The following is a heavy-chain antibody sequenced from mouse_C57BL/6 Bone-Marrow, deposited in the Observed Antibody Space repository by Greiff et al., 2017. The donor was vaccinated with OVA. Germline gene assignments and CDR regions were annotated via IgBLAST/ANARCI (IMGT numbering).Heavy chain of an antibody. CDR1: GFTFSSYA. V-gene: IGHV5-4*01. CDR3: ARLTWFDY. Sequence: EVQRVESGGGLVKPGGSLKLSCAASGFTFSSYAMSWVRQTPEKRLEWVATISDGGSYTYYPENVKGRFTISRDNAKNNLYLQMSHLKSEDTAMYYCARLTWFDYWGQGTTLTVSS. D-gene: IGHD1-3*01. J-gene: IGHJ2*01. CDR2: ISDGGSYT.